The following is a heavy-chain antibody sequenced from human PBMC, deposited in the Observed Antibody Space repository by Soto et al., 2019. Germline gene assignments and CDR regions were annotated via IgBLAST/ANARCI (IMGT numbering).Heavy chain of an antibody. D-gene: IGHD4-17*01. V-gene: IGHV3-23*01. CDR3: AKVGYGDYWYAGQADY. Sequence: PGGSLRLSCAASGFTFSSCAMGWVRQAQGKGLEWVSDIIDSGGSTYYADSVKGRFTTSRDNSKNTLYLQMNSLRAEDTAVYYCAKVGYGDYWYAGQADYWGQGTLVTVSS. CDR2: IIDSGGST. CDR1: GFTFSSCA. J-gene: IGHJ4*02.